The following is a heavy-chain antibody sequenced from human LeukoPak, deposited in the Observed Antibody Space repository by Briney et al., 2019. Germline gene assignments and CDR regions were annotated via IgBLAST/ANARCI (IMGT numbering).Heavy chain of an antibody. CDR2: IIPIFGTA. CDR1: GGTFSSYA. V-gene: IGHV1-69*05. Sequence: SVKVSCKASGGTFSSYAISWVRQAPGQGLEWMGGIIPIFGTANYAQKFQGRATITTDESTSTAYMELSSLRSEDTAVYYCARGVRYYDSYYMDVWGKGTTVTVSS. J-gene: IGHJ6*03. D-gene: IGHD3-22*01. CDR3: ARGVRYYDSYYMDV.